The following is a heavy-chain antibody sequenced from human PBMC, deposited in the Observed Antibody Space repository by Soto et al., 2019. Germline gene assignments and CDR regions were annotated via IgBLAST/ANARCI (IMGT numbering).Heavy chain of an antibody. Sequence: QVQLVQSGAEVKKPGASVKVSCKASGYTFTSYVISWVRQAPGQGLEWMGWISAYNGNTNYAQKLQGRVTMTTNTPTSTAYMELRRLLSDDTAVYYCAIYREQLVLYGMDVWGQGTTVTVSS. V-gene: IGHV1-18*01. D-gene: IGHD6-13*01. CDR1: GYTFTSYV. J-gene: IGHJ6*02. CDR2: ISAYNGNT. CDR3: AIYREQLVLYGMDV.